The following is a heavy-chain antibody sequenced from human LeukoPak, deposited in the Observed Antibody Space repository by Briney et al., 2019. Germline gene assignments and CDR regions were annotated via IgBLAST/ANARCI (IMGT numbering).Heavy chain of an antibody. Sequence: GASVKVSCKASGYTFTSYGISWVRQAPGQGLDGMGWISAYNGNTNYAQKLQGRVTMTTDTSTSTAYMELRSLRSDDTAVYYCARADCSGGSCYSAYYYYMDVWGKGTTVTVSS. CDR1: GYTFTSYG. D-gene: IGHD2-15*01. V-gene: IGHV1-18*01. J-gene: IGHJ6*03. CDR3: ARADCSGGSCYSAYYYYMDV. CDR2: ISAYNGNT.